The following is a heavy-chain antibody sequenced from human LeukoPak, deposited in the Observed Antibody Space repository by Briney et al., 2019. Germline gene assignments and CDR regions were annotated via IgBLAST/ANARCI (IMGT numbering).Heavy chain of an antibody. V-gene: IGHV3-30*04. Sequence: GGSLRLSCAASGFTSSAIHWVRQSPGRGLEWLAIISFDGAYRYYADSVKGRFTISRDISKNTFYLQMSSLTADDAALYYCAKDRQGGAGSGRFDYWGQGTLVTVSS. J-gene: IGHJ4*02. CDR2: ISFDGAYR. D-gene: IGHD3-10*01. CDR3: AKDRQGGAGSGRFDY. CDR1: GFTSSA.